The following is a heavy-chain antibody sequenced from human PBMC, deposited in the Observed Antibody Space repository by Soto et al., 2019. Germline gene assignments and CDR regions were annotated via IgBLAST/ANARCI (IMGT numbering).Heavy chain of an antibody. CDR3: ARGRYGDY. J-gene: IGHJ4*02. CDR2: ISAHNGNK. D-gene: IGHD1-1*01. CDR1: GYAFTTYG. V-gene: IGHV1-18*01. Sequence: QVHLVQSGAEVKKPGASVKVSCKGSGYAFTTYGITWVRQALGQGLEWMGWISAHNGNKNYAQKLQGRVTVTRDTSTSTAYMELRSLRSDDTAVYYCARGRYGDYWGQGALVTVSS.